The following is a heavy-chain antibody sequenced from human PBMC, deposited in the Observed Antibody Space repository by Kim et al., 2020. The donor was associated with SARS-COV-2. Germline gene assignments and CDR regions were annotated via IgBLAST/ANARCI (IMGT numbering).Heavy chain of an antibody. J-gene: IGHJ5*02. CDR3: ARGGGYGDFSWFDP. V-gene: IGHV3-7*01. D-gene: IGHD4-17*01. Sequence: VDSVKGRFTISRDKAKNSLYLQMNSLRAEDTAVYYCARGGGYGDFSWFDPWGQGTLVTVSS.